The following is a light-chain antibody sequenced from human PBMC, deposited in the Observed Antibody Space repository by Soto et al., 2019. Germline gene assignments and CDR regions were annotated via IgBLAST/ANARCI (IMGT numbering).Light chain of an antibody. CDR3: QQYYSLPFT. V-gene: IGKV4-1*01. CDR1: QSILYSTNTKNH. J-gene: IGKJ4*01. CDR2: WAS. Sequence: DIVMTQSPDSLAVSLGERATINCKSSQSILYSTNTKNHLAWYQQKPGQPPKLLIYWASTRESVVPDRFSGSWSGPDFTLTCYGLLAEDVAVYYCQQYYSLPFTFGGGTKVEIK.